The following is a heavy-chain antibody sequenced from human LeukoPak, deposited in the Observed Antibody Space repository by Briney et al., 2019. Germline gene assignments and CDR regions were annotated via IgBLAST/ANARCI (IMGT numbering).Heavy chain of an antibody. CDR2: ISYDGSNK. CDR1: GFTFSSYT. Sequence: PGRSLRLSCAASGFTFSSYTMHWVRQAPVKGLEWVAGISYDGSNKYYADSVKGRFIISRDNSKNTLYLQMSSLRVEDTAVYYCARVPPYCGGDCYSFDYWGQGTLVTVSS. D-gene: IGHD2-21*02. J-gene: IGHJ4*02. V-gene: IGHV3-30-3*01. CDR3: ARVPPYCGGDCYSFDY.